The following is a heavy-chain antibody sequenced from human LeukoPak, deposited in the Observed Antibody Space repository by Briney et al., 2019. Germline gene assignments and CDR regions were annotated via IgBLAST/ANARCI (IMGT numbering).Heavy chain of an antibody. Sequence: TETLSLTCAVYGGSFSGYYWSWIRQPPGKGLEWIGEINHSGSTNYNPSLKSRVTISVDTSKNQFSLKLSSVTAADTAVYYCARGAHSWFGESPGAYYFDYWGQGTLVTVSS. D-gene: IGHD3-10*01. V-gene: IGHV4-34*01. CDR2: INHSGST. CDR1: GGSFSGYY. CDR3: ARGAHSWFGESPGAYYFDY. J-gene: IGHJ4*02.